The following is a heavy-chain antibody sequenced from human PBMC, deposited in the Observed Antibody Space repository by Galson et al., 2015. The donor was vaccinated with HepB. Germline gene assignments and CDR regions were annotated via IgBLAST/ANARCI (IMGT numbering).Heavy chain of an antibody. V-gene: IGHV3-23*01. CDR3: ATFYTSYTLFFDY. CDR1: GFTFSGYA. J-gene: IGHJ4*02. D-gene: IGHD2/OR15-2a*01. Sequence: SLRLSCAASGFTFSGYAMAWVRQGPGKRLEWISMITGTTNKTYYADSVKGRFTISRDNSRNTLYLQMNSLRAEDTATYYCATFYTSYTLFFDYWGQGILVAVSS. CDR2: ITGTTNKT.